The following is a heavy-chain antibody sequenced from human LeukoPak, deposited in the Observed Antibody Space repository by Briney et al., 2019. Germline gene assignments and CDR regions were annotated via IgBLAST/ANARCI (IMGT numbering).Heavy chain of an antibody. D-gene: IGHD2-21*02. CDR3: AIQGVVVTATIHYFDY. Sequence: PSETLSLTCTVSGGSISSSSYYWGWIRQPPGKGLEWIGSIYYSGSTYYNPSLKSRVTISVDTSKNQFSLKLSSVTAADTAVYYCAIQGVVVTATIHYFDYWGQGTLVTVSS. V-gene: IGHV4-39*01. CDR2: IYYSGST. CDR1: GGSISSSSYY. J-gene: IGHJ4*02.